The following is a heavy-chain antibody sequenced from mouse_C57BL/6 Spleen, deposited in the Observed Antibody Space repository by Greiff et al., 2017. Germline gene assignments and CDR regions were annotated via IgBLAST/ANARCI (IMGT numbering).Heavy chain of an antibody. CDR3: ARKEDDYGGFAY. V-gene: IGHV5-17*01. Sequence: EVQVVESGGGLVKPGGSLKLSCAASGFTFSDYGMHWVRQAPEKGLEWVAYISSGSSTIYYAATVKGRFTISRDNAKNTLFLQMTSLRSEDTAMYYCARKEDDYGGFAYWGQGTLVTVSA. CDR2: ISSGSSTI. D-gene: IGHD2-4*01. CDR1: GFTFSDYG. J-gene: IGHJ3*01.